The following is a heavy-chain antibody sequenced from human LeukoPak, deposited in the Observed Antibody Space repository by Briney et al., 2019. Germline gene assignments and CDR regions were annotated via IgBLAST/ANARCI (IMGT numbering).Heavy chain of an antibody. V-gene: IGHV4-4*09. J-gene: IGHJ5*02. CDR1: GGSMNSYY. CDR2: MSNSGLT. CDR3: ARLHYGDPTSWFDP. Sequence: KPSETLSLTCTVSGGSMNSYYWSWIRQPPGKGLEWIGYMSNSGLTNYNPSLKSRVTISVDTSKNQFSLKLRSVTAADTAVYYCARLHYGDPTSWFDPWGQGTLVTVSS. D-gene: IGHD2-21*02.